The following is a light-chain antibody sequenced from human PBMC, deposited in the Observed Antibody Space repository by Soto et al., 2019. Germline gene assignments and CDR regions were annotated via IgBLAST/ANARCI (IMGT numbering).Light chain of an antibody. CDR2: AAS. CDR1: QSITNY. V-gene: IGKV1-39*01. Sequence: DIQMTQSPSSLSASVGDRVTITCRASQSITNYLNWYQHKPGKAPKLLVYAASSLQSGVPSSFSVRESCTDFTLTITSLQPEDFPPSFYQPSHNIPFTFGPGTKVDIK. J-gene: IGKJ3*01. CDR3: QPSHNIPFT.